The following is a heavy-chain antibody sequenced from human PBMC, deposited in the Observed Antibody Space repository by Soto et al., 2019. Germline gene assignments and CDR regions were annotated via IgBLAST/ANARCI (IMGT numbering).Heavy chain of an antibody. CDR2: INTNTGNP. D-gene: IGHD7-27*01. CDR1: GYTFTSYA. V-gene: IGHV7-4-1*01. Sequence: QVQLVQSGSELKRPGASVKVSCKASGYTFTSYAMNWVRQAPGQGLEWMGWINTNTGNPTYAQGFTGRFVFSLDTSVSTAYLQICSLKAEDTAVYYCARDGDLFMSYGMDVWGQGTTVTVSS. J-gene: IGHJ6*02. CDR3: ARDGDLFMSYGMDV.